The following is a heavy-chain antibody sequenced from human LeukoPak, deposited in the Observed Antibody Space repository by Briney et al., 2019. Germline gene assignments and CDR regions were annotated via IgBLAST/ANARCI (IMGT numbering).Heavy chain of an antibody. CDR3: ARTIGVNDYFDY. Sequence: GESLKLSCKGSGYSFTSYWIGWVRQMRGKGLEWIGIIYSGYSDTRYSPSFQGQVTISADKSISTTYLQWSSLKASDTAMYYCARTIGVNDYFDYWGQGTLGTVSS. J-gene: IGHJ4*02. D-gene: IGHD3-10*01. CDR2: IYSGYSDT. V-gene: IGHV5-51*01. CDR1: GYSFTSYW.